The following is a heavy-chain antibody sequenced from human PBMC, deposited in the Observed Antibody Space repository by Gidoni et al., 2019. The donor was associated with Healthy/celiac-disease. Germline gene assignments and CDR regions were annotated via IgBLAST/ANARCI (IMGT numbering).Heavy chain of an antibody. CDR2: LNPSGSST. D-gene: IGHD6-13*01. Sequence: QVQLVQSGAEGKKPGASVKVSCKASGYPFTSYYMHWVLQAPGPGLEWMGILNPSGSSTSYAQKFQGRVNMTRDTSTSTVYMELSSLRSEDTAVYYCAREYSSSYDYWGQGTPVTVSS. CDR1: GYPFTSYY. J-gene: IGHJ4*02. V-gene: IGHV1-46*01. CDR3: AREYSSSYDY.